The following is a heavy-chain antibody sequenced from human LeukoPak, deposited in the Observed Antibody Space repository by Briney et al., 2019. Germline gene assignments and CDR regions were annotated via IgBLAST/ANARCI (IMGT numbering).Heavy chain of an antibody. Sequence: PSETLSLTCTVSGGFISSYYWSWIRQPPGKGLEWIGYIYYSGSTNYNPSLKSRVTISVDTSKNQFSLKLSSVTAADTAVYYCARGGSGYYGDFDYWGQGTLVTVSS. J-gene: IGHJ4*02. V-gene: IGHV4-59*01. CDR3: ARGGSGYYGDFDY. CDR1: GGFISSYY. CDR2: IYYSGST. D-gene: IGHD3-22*01.